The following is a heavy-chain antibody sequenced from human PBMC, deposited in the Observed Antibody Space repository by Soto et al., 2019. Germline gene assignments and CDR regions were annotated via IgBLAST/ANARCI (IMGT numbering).Heavy chain of an antibody. CDR3: ARDSQIWFDP. V-gene: IGHV4-4*07. CDR2: IYRSGNA. J-gene: IGHJ5*02. CDR1: GGSISGHY. Sequence: SETLSLTCSVSGGSISGHYWRWIRQPAGKGLEWIGRIYRSGNANYNPSLKSRVTMSVDTSKNQFSLHLKSVTAADTAVYYCARDSQIWFDPWGQGTLVTVSS.